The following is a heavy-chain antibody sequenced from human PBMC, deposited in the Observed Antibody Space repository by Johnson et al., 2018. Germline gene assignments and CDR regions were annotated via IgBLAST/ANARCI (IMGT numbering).Heavy chain of an antibody. CDR1: GFTFSSYA. Sequence: QVQLVQSGGGVVQPGRSLRLSCAASGFTFSSYAMPWVRQAPGKGLEGVAVISYDGSNKYYADSVKGRFTISRDNSQNTLYLQRKSLRAEDTAVYFCAKGITMIRGIIFSYYYYMDVWGKGTTVTVSS. J-gene: IGHJ6*03. CDR3: AKGITMIRGIIFSYYYYMDV. V-gene: IGHV3-30-3*01. D-gene: IGHD3-10*01. CDR2: ISYDGSNK.